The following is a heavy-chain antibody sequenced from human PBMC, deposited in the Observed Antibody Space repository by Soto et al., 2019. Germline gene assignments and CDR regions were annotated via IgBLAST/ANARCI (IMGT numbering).Heavy chain of an antibody. D-gene: IGHD2-8*01. Sequence: QVQLVQSGAEVKKPGASVKVSCKASGYTFTTYGIGWVRQAPGQGLEWMGWISTYNGNTYYTQKLQGRVTMTTDTSTNTAYMELTSLKSDDTAVYYCAREYCANGVCYLPDYWGQGTLVTVSS. CDR1: GYTFTTYG. V-gene: IGHV1-18*01. CDR2: ISTYNGNT. CDR3: AREYCANGVCYLPDY. J-gene: IGHJ4*02.